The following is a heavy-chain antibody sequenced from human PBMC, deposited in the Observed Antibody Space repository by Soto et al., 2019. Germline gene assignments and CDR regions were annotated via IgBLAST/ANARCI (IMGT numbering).Heavy chain of an antibody. CDR1: NGSFTGHY. CDR2: INHSGFA. CDR3: ARGHGRFAH. V-gene: IGHV4-34*01. Sequence: QVQLQQWGAGLLKPSETLSLTCGVYNGSFTGHYWAWIRQAPGKGLEWIGEINHSGFANYTPSPKSRVSISLDTSKTQCSLSLTSVTLADRAISYCARGHGRFAHWGQGTQVTVSS. J-gene: IGHJ4*02.